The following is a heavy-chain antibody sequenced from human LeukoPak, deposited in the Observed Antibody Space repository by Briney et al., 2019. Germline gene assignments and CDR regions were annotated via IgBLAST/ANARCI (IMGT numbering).Heavy chain of an antibody. D-gene: IGHD2-15*01. CDR2: IWYDGSNK. V-gene: IGHV3-33*03. Sequence: GGSLRLSCAASGFTFSSYGMHWVRQAPGKGLEWVAVIWYDGSNKYYADSVKGRFTISRDNAKNTLYLQMNSLRAEDTAVYYCTRVVVLGGTDAFDIWGQGTMVTVSS. CDR3: TRVVVLGGTDAFDI. CDR1: GFTFSSYG. J-gene: IGHJ3*02.